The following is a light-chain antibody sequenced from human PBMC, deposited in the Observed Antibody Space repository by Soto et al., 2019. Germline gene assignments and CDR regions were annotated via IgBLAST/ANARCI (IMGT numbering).Light chain of an antibody. CDR1: SSDIGAYNF. V-gene: IGLV2-14*01. CDR3: SSYTSSSTRV. J-gene: IGLJ3*02. Sequence: QSALTQPASVSGSPGQSITISCTGISSDIGAYNFVSWYQQHPGKAPQLIIYEAKNRPSGVSNRFSGSKSGNTASLTISGLQAEDEADYYCSSYTSSSTRVFGGGTKLTVL. CDR2: EAK.